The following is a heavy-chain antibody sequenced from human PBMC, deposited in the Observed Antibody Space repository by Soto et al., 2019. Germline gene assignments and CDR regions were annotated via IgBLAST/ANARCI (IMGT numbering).Heavy chain of an antibody. J-gene: IGHJ6*02. Sequence: XSVKVSCKASVYTFSCYYIHWVRQAPGQGPEWMGWINPNSGGTNYAQKFQGWVTMTRDTSISTAYMELSRLRSDDTAVYYCAREIGYGSTRWVPVVKGGFDAWGQGTTVTVSS. V-gene: IGHV1-2*04. CDR2: INPNSGGT. CDR3: AREIGYGSTRWVPVVKGGFDA. D-gene: IGHD2-2*01. CDR1: VYTFSCYY.